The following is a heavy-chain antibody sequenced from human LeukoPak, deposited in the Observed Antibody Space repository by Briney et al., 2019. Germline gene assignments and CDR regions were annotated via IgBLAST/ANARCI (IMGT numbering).Heavy chain of an antibody. D-gene: IGHD4-23*01. CDR1: GYSFTNYW. Sequence: GESLKISCQGSGYSFTNYWIAWVRQMPGKGLEWMGTIYPGDSDTKYSPSFQGQVTISADKSISTAYLQWSNVKASDTAMYYCARRSYGGKDFDYWGQGTLVTVPS. J-gene: IGHJ4*02. CDR3: ARRSYGGKDFDY. CDR2: IYPGDSDT. V-gene: IGHV5-51*01.